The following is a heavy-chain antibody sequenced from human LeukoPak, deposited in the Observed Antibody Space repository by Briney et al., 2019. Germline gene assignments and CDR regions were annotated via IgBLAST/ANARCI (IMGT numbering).Heavy chain of an antibody. Sequence: SETLSLTCTVSGGSISSYYWSWIRQPPGKGLDWIGYIYYSGSTNYNPSLKSRVTISVDTSKNQFSLKLSSVTAADTAVYYCARVVVGATTTSFWYSDLWGRGTLVTVSS. V-gene: IGHV4-59*01. D-gene: IGHD1-26*01. CDR2: IYYSGST. J-gene: IGHJ2*01. CDR3: ARVVVGATTTSFWYSDL. CDR1: GGSISSYY.